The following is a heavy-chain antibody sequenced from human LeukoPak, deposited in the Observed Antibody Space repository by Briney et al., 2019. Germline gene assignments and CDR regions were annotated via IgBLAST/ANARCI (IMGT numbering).Heavy chain of an antibody. Sequence: SVKVSCKASGGTFSSYAISWVRQAPGQGLEWMGRIIPIFGTANYAQKFQGRVTITTDESTSTAYMELSSLRSEDTAVYYCANQQFASVRAFDYWGQGILVTVSS. D-gene: IGHD3-10*01. CDR2: IIPIFGTA. J-gene: IGHJ4*02. CDR1: GGTFSSYA. V-gene: IGHV1-69*05. CDR3: ANQQFASVRAFDY.